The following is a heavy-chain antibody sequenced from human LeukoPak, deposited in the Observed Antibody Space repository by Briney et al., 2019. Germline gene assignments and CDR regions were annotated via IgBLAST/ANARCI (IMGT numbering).Heavy chain of an antibody. V-gene: IGHV4-31*03. D-gene: IGHD3-22*01. Sequence: PSETLSLTCTVSGGSISSGGYYWSWIRQHPGTGLEWIGYIYYSGSTYYNPSLKSRVTISVDTSKNQFSLKLSSVTAADTAVYYCARDPNYYDSSGYYVFGAFDIWGQGTMVTVSS. CDR3: ARDPNYYDSSGYYVFGAFDI. J-gene: IGHJ3*02. CDR1: GGSISSGGYY. CDR2: IYYSGST.